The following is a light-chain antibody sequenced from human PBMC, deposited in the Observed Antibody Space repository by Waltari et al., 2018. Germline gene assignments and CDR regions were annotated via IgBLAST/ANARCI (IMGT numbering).Light chain of an antibody. CDR3: QAWDSSTAV. Sequence: SFELTQPPSVSVSPGQTASITCPGDTVGDKYACWYQQRPGQSPVLVLYQDTKRPSGIPERFSGSNSGNTATLTISGTQAMDEADYYCQAWDSSTAVFGTGTKLTVL. V-gene: IGLV3-1*01. J-gene: IGLJ1*01. CDR1: TVGDKY. CDR2: QDT.